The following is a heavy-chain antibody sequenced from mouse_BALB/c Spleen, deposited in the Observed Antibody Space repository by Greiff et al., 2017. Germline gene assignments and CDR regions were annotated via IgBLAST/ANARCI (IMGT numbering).Heavy chain of an antibody. V-gene: IGHV5-17*02. CDR1: GFTFSSFG. Sequence: DVKLVESGGGLVQPGGSRKLSCAASGFTFSSFGMHWVRQAPEKGLEWVAYISSGSSTIYYADTVKGRSTISRDNPKNTLFLQMTSLRSEDTAMYYCARDRPFDYWGQGTTLTVSS. CDR3: ARDRPFDY. CDR2: ISSGSSTI. J-gene: IGHJ2*01.